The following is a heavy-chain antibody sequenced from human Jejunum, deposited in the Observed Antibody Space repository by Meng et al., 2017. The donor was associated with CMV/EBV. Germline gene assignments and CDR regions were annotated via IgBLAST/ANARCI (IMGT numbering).Heavy chain of an antibody. CDR1: GFTFSNHF. CDR3: ARVRGQLDY. V-gene: IGHV3-72*01. J-gene: IGHJ4*02. CDR2: IRNKPSRYTT. D-gene: IGHD1-1*01. Sequence: SCAASGFTFSNHFMDWVRQAPGQGLEWVGRIRNKPSRYTTEYAASVKGRFIITRDDSKNSLYLQMNSLKTEDTAVYYCARVRGQLDYWGQGTLVTVSS.